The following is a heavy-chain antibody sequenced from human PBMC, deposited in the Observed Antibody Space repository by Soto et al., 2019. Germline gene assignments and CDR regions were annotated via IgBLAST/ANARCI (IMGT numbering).Heavy chain of an antibody. Sequence: SETLSLTCSVSGTSVSNYYWSWIRQPAGKGLEHIGRIYTSGSTSYNPSLKSRVTMSMDTSQTQIYLNLTSVTAADTAVYYCARGGIQLSYAFDYWGQGIQVTSPQ. CDR3: ARGGIQLSYAFDY. CDR2: IYTSGST. V-gene: IGHV4-4*07. J-gene: IGHJ4*02. D-gene: IGHD5-18*01. CDR1: GTSVSNYY.